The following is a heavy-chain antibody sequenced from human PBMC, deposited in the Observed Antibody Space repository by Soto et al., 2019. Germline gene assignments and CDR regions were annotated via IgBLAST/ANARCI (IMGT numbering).Heavy chain of an antibody. CDR3: ARAPHSSSWYGDYFDY. V-gene: IGHV2-70*04. Sequence: SGPTLVNPTQTLTLTCTVSGFSLSTNGMRVSWIRQPPGKALEWLARIDWDDDKFYSTSLRTRLTISKDTSKNQVVLTMTTMDPVDSATYYCARAPHSSSWYGDYFDYWGQGTLVTVSS. CDR2: IDWDDDK. J-gene: IGHJ4*02. D-gene: IGHD6-13*01. CDR1: GFSLSTNGMR.